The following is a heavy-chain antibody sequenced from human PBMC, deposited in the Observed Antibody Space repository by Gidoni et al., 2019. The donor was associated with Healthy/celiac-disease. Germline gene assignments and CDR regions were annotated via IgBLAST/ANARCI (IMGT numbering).Heavy chain of an antibody. J-gene: IGHJ4*02. D-gene: IGHD3-10*01. CDR1: GFTFSNAW. CDR2: IKSKTDGGTT. V-gene: IGHV3-15*01. Sequence: EVQLVESGGGLVKPGGALRLSCAASGFTFSNAWMSWVRQAPGKGLEWVGRIKSKTDGGTTDYAAPVKGRFTISRDDSKNTLYLQMNSLKTEDTAVYYCTTDPSPRGFGDLWWVDYWGQGTLVTVSS. CDR3: TTDPSPRGFGDLWWVDY.